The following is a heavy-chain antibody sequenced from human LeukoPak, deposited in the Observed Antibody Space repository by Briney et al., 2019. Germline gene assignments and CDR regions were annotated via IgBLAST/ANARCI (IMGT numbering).Heavy chain of an antibody. D-gene: IGHD3-22*01. CDR3: AKDDADYYDSSGCMDY. CDR1: GFTVSSNY. CDR2: IYSGGST. V-gene: IGHV3-53*05. J-gene: IGHJ4*02. Sequence: GGSLRLSCAASGFTVSSNYMSWVRQAPGKGLEWVSVIYSGGSTYYADSVKGRFTISRDNSKNTLYLQMNSLRAEDTAVYYCAKDDADYYDSSGCMDYWGQGTLVTVSS.